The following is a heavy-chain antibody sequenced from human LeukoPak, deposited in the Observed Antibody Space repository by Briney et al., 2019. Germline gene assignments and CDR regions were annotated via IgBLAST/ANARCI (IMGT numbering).Heavy chain of an antibody. V-gene: IGHV1-18*01. Sequence: ASVKVSCKASGYTFTSYGISWVRQAPGQGLEWVVWISAYNGNTNYAQKLQGRVTMTTDTSTSTAYVELRSLRSDDTAVYYCAILSGIYRDYDIDYWGQGTLVTVSS. CDR1: GYTFTSYG. D-gene: IGHD4-17*01. CDR3: AILSGIYRDYDIDY. CDR2: ISAYNGNT. J-gene: IGHJ4*02.